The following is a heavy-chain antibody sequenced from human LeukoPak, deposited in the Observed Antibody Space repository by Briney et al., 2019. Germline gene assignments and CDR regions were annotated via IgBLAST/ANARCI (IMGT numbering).Heavy chain of an antibody. CDR3: ARGPPYDYDSSGYYRFDY. CDR2: INHSGRT. Sequence: ASETLSLTCTVSGGSISSYYWSWIRQPPGKGLEWIGEINHSGRTKCTPSLESRVTISGDTSKKQFSLKLSYVTAADTAVYYCARGPPYDYDSSGYYRFDYWGQGILVTVSA. CDR1: GGSISSYY. V-gene: IGHV4-34*01. J-gene: IGHJ4*02. D-gene: IGHD3-22*01.